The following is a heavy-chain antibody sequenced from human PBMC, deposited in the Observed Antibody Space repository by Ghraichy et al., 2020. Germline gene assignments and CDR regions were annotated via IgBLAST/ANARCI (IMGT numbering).Heavy chain of an antibody. J-gene: IGHJ2*01. V-gene: IGHV4-59*01. CDR3: ARGIPVPAANTPYWYFDL. Sequence: ETLSLTCTVSGGSISSYYWSWIRQPPGKGLEWIGYIYYSGSTNYNPSLKCRVTISVDTSKNQFSLKLSSVTAADTAVYYCARGIPVPAANTPYWYFDLWGRGTLVTVSS. CDR1: GGSISSYY. D-gene: IGHD2-2*01. CDR2: IYYSGST.